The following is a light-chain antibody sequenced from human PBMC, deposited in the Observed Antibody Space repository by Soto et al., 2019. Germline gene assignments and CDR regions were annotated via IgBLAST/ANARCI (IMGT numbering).Light chain of an antibody. Sequence: QSALTQPPSASGSPGQSITISCTGTSSDVGGYNLVSWYQQHPGKAPKLMIYEVSKRPSGVPDRFSGSKSGSSASLTVSGLQAEDEADYDCSSFTGSFDAFGTGTKVTVL. V-gene: IGLV2-8*01. CDR1: SSDVGGYNL. CDR2: EVS. J-gene: IGLJ1*01. CDR3: SSFTGSFDA.